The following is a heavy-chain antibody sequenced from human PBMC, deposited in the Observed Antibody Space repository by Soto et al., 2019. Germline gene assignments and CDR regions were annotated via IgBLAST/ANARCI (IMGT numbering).Heavy chain of an antibody. V-gene: IGHV3-23*01. CDR2: ISASGGTT. CDR1: GFNFSNYA. Sequence: GGSVRLSCAASGFNFSNYAMSWVRQAPGKGLEWVSGISASGGTTYYADSVKGWFTISRDNPKNTLYLQMNSLRAEDTAVYYCAKDRKSGSGWYWDYWGQGTLVTVSS. J-gene: IGHJ4*02. CDR3: AKDRKSGSGWYWDY. D-gene: IGHD6-19*01.